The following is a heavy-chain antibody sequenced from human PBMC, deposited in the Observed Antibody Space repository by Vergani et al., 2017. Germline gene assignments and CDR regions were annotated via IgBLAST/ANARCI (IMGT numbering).Heavy chain of an antibody. CDR3: AKDHEQLAGDY. Sequence: QVQLVESGGGVVQPGRSLRLSCAASGFTFSSYGMHWVRQAPGKGLEWVAVISYDGSNKYYADSVKGRFTISRDNSKNTLYLQMNSLRAEDTAVYYCAKDHEQLAGDYWGQGTLVTVSS. V-gene: IGHV3-30*18. CDR2: ISYDGSNK. CDR1: GFTFSSYG. J-gene: IGHJ4*02. D-gene: IGHD6-6*01.